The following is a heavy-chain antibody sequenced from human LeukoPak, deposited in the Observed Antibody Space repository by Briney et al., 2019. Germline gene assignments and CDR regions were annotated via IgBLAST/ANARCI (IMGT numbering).Heavy chain of an antibody. CDR3: ASYDSYGDTAIDY. Sequence: GGSLRLSCAASGFPFSSYEMNWVSQAPGKGLEWVSYINSGGSNRYYADSVKGRFTISRDNGKNSLYLQMNSLRAEDTAVYYCASYDSYGDTAIDYWGQGTLVTVSS. CDR1: GFPFSSYE. CDR2: INSGGSNR. V-gene: IGHV3-48*03. D-gene: IGHD4-17*01. J-gene: IGHJ4*02.